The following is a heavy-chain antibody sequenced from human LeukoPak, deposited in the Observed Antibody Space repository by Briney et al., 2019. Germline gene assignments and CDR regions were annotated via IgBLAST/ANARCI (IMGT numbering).Heavy chain of an antibody. Sequence: ASVKVSCKASGGTFSSYAINWVRQATGQGLEWMGWMNPNSGNTGYAQKFQGRVTITRNTSISTAYMELSSLRSEDTAVYYCARGGRYSSLDWFDPWGQGTLVTVSS. D-gene: IGHD6-13*01. CDR3: ARGGRYSSLDWFDP. CDR2: MNPNSGNT. V-gene: IGHV1-8*03. CDR1: GGTFSSYA. J-gene: IGHJ5*02.